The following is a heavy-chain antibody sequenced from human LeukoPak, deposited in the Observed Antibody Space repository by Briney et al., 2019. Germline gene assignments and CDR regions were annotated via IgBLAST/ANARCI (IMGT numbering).Heavy chain of an antibody. CDR3: ARRVAVAGRNHFDD. D-gene: IGHD6-19*01. CDR1: GGSFFTSNYY. V-gene: IGHV4-39*01. CDR2: IYYSGSA. J-gene: IGHJ4*02. Sequence: SGTLSLTCTVSGGSFFTSNYYWDWNPQAAGKGLDGFGSIYYSGSAYHSPSLKSRLTVSVETSKNQFSLRLTSVTAADTAVYYCARRVAVAGRNHFDDWGQGTLVTVSS.